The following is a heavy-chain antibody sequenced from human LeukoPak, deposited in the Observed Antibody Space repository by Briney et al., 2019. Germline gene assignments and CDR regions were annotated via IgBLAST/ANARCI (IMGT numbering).Heavy chain of an antibody. J-gene: IGHJ4*02. CDR1: GGSISSSSYY. V-gene: IGHV4-39*07. Sequence: SETLSLTCTVSGGSISSSSYYWGWIRQPPGKGLEWIGSIYYSGSTYYNPSLKSRVTISVDTSKNQFSLKLSSVTAADTAVYYCARAWFQLGRLGFDYWGQGTLVTVSS. CDR3: ARAWFQLGRLGFDY. CDR2: IYYSGST. D-gene: IGHD3-16*01.